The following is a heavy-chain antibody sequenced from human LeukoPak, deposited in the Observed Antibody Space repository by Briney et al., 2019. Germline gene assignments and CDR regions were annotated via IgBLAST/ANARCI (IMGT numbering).Heavy chain of an antibody. Sequence: GGSLRLSCAASGFTFDDYVMSWVRQVAGQGLEWVSGIDWNGASTGYADSVKGRFTISRDNAKKSLYLQMNSLRAEDTALYYCARGSTMVSDYWGQGTVVTVSS. D-gene: IGHD3-10*01. V-gene: IGHV3-20*04. CDR2: IDWNGAST. CDR1: GFTFDDYV. J-gene: IGHJ4*02. CDR3: ARGSTMVSDY.